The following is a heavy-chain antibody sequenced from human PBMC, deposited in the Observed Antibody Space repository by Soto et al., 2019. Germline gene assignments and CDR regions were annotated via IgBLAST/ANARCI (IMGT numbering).Heavy chain of an antibody. J-gene: IGHJ2*01. CDR2: IRNKANSYAT. V-gene: IGHV3-72*01. CDR3: ARYSGSYSRSLNL. D-gene: IGHD1-26*01. CDR1: GFTFSDHY. Sequence: PASGFTFSDHYMDWVRQAPGKGLEWVGRIRNKANSYATEYAASVKVRFTISRDDSKNSLYLQMNSLTTEDTAVYYCARYSGSYSRSLNLWGRGTLVTVSS.